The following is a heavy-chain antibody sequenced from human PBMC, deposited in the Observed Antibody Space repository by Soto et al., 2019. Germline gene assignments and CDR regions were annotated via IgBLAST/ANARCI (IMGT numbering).Heavy chain of an antibody. V-gene: IGHV3-23*01. Sequence: EVQLLESGGGFVQPGGYLRLSCAASGFTFNDYAMAWVRQAPGQGLGWVSSISGSGGHSSYVGSVKGRFTISRDNVKNILSLDMSDLRAEDTALYYCAKDCRRLAVTGSAFDSWGQGTLVTVSS. CDR1: GFTFNDYA. D-gene: IGHD6-19*01. CDR3: AKDCRRLAVTGSAFDS. CDR2: ISGSGGHS. J-gene: IGHJ4*02.